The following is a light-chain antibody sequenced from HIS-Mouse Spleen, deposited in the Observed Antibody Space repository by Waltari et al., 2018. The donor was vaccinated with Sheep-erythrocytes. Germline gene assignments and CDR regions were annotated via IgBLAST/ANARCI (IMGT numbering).Light chain of an antibody. CDR3: CSYAGSSTPWV. CDR2: EGS. J-gene: IGLJ3*02. CDR1: NSDVGSYNL. V-gene: IGLV2-23*01. Sequence: QSALTQPASLSGSPGQSIPIPCPGTNSDVGSYNLSSWYQQHPGKAPKLMIYEGSKRPSGVSNRFSGSKSGNTASLTISGLQAEDEADYYCCSYAGSSTPWVFGGGTKLTVL.